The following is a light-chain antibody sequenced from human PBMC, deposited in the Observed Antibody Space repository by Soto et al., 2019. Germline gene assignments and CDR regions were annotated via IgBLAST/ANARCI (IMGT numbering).Light chain of an antibody. CDR2: GAS. CDR3: QQSNNWPRT. V-gene: IGKV3-15*01. CDR1: QSVSSD. J-gene: IGKJ1*01. Sequence: EIVMTQSPATLSVSTWARATLSCRASQSVSSDLAWYHQKPGQAPRLLIYGASTRATGIPARFSGSGSGTEFTLTINSLQSEDCAVYYGQQSNNWPRTFGQGTKVDIK.